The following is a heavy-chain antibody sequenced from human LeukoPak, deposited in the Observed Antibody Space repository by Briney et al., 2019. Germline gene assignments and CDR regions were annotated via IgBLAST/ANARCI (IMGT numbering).Heavy chain of an antibody. Sequence: GGSLRLSCAASGFTFSNYEMNWVRQAPGKGLEWISHISNFGDIIHYADSVEGRFTISRDNAKNSLYLQMNSLRAEDTAVYYCAKDATAVVGTVYMDVWGKGTTVTISS. CDR3: AKDATAVVGTVYMDV. J-gene: IGHJ6*03. V-gene: IGHV3-48*03. CDR1: GFTFSNYE. D-gene: IGHD6-13*01. CDR2: ISNFGDII.